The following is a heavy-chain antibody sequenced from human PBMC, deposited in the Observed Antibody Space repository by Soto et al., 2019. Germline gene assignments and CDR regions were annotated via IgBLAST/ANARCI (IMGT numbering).Heavy chain of an antibody. CDR1: GGSVSSGSYY. D-gene: IGHD3-22*01. Sequence: QVQLQESGPGLVKPSETLSLTCTVSGGSVSSGSYYWSWIRQPPGKGLEWLGYIYYRGSTNDNPSIKSRVTISVDTSKNQVSLKLSSVTAADTAVYYCARDRHYDSSGRFDYWGQGTLVAVSS. V-gene: IGHV4-61*01. CDR3: ARDRHYDSSGRFDY. J-gene: IGHJ4*02. CDR2: IYYRGST.